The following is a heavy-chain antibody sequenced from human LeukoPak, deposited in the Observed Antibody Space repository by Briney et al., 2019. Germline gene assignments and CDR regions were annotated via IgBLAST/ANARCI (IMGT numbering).Heavy chain of an antibody. D-gene: IGHD2-15*01. J-gene: IGHJ4*02. CDR2: INQDGSER. CDR3: ATERLLDY. Sequence: PGGSLRLSCAVSGFTFSSYWMTWVRQAPGKGLEWVAYINQDGSERYYVDSVEGRFTISRDNAKKSLNLQMNSLTVEDTAAYYCATERLLDYWGQGTLVTVSS. CDR1: GFTFSSYW. V-gene: IGHV3-7*05.